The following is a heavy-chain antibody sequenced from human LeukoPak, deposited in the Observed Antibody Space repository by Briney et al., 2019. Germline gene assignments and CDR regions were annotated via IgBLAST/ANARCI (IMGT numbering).Heavy chain of an antibody. D-gene: IGHD4-17*01. CDR1: GVPISSYY. CDR3: ARDYRTTADY. J-gene: IGHJ4*02. CDR2: IYYSGST. V-gene: IGHV4-59*12. Sequence: PSETLSLTCTVSGVPISSYYWSWIPQPPGKGLEWIGYIYYSGSTNYNPSLKSRVTISVDTSKNQFSLKLSSVTAADTAVYYCARDYRTTADYWGQGTLVTVSS.